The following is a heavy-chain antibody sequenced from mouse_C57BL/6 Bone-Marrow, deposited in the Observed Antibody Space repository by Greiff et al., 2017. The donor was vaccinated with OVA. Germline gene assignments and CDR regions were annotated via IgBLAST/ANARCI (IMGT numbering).Heavy chain of an antibody. J-gene: IGHJ1*03. V-gene: IGHV7-1*01. D-gene: IGHD2-5*01. CDR2: SRNKANDNTT. Sequence: EVKVVESGGGLVQSGRSLRLSCATSGFTFSDFYMEWVRQAPGKGLEWIAASRNKANDNTTEYSASVKGRFIVSRDTSQSILYLQMNALRAEDTAVYYCARDGDSNWYFDVWGTGTTVTVSS. CDR3: ARDGDSNWYFDV. CDR1: GFTFSDFY.